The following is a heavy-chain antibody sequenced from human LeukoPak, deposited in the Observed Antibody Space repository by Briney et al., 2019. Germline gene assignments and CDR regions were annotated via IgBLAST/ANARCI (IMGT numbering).Heavy chain of an antibody. D-gene: IGHD5-18*01. V-gene: IGHV4-59*01. CDR3: ARGEPDSYGGPVEDY. CDR2: IYYSGIT. J-gene: IGHJ4*02. CDR1: GGSISSYY. Sequence: SETLSLTCTVSGGSISSYYWSWIRQPPGQGLEWFGYIYYSGITNYNPSLKSRVTISVDTSKNQFSLKLSSVTAADTAVYYCARGEPDSYGGPVEDYWGQGTLVTVSS.